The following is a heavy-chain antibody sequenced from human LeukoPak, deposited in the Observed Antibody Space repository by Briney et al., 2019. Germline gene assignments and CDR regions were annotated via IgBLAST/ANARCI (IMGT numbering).Heavy chain of an antibody. V-gene: IGHV3-23*01. Sequence: RGSLRLSCAASGFTFSNYAMSWVRQAPGKGLAWVSAISGNGGTTYYADSVRGRFTISRDNSKNTLWLQMNSLRAEDTAVYYCAKDLCHDSSDYWKNWFDPWGQGTLVTVSS. D-gene: IGHD3-22*01. CDR2: ISGNGGTT. CDR1: GFTFSNYA. J-gene: IGHJ5*02. CDR3: AKDLCHDSSDYWKNWFDP.